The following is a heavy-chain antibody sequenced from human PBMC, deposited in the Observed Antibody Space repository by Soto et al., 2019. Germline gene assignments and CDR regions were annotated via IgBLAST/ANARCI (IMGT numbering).Heavy chain of an antibody. V-gene: IGHV4-31*03. CDR3: ARDHTISPGMDV. CDR1: GGSISSGGYY. J-gene: IGHJ6*02. Sequence: SETLSLTCTVSGGSISSGGYYWSWIRQHPGKGLEWIGYIYYSGSTYYNPSLKSRVTISVDASKNQFSLKLSSVTAADTAVYYCARDHTISPGMDVWGQGTTVTVSS. CDR2: IYYSGST. D-gene: IGHD2-2*01.